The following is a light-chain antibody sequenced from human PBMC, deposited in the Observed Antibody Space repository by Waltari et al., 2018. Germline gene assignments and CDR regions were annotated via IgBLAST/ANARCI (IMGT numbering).Light chain of an antibody. CDR3: QQGDGNPRT. J-gene: IGKJ1*01. V-gene: IGKV1-39*01. Sequence: DIQMSQSPSSLSASVGDRVTLTCRASQGVSSYLNWYQQKPGKAPRLLIYYASDLASGVPSRFSGSGSGTEFTLTISSLQPEDFATYYCQQGDGNPRTFGQGTKVEIK. CDR1: QGVSSY. CDR2: YAS.